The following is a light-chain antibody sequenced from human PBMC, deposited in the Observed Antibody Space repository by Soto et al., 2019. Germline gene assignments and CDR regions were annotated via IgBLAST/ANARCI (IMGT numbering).Light chain of an antibody. CDR2: EVT. V-gene: IGLV2-14*01. J-gene: IGLJ1*01. Sequence: QSALTQPASVSGSPGQSITISCTGTSSDVGYYTYVSWFQQHPGKAPKLMIYEVTNRPSGVSNRFSASKSGNTASLTISGVQAEDEADYYCTSYTATSTYVVGTGTKLTVL. CDR3: TSYTATSTYV. CDR1: SSDVGYYTY.